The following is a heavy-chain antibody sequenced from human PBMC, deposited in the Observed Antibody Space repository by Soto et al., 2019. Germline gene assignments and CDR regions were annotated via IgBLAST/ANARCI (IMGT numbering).Heavy chain of an antibody. J-gene: IGHJ5*02. Sequence: SETLSLTCTVSGGSISSYYWSWIRQPPGKGLEWIGYIYYSGSTNYNPSLKSRVTISVDTSKNQFSLKLSSVTAADTAVYYCARWGRTRWFDPWGQGTLVTVSS. CDR1: GGSISSYY. CDR2: IYYSGST. CDR3: ARWGRTRWFDP. V-gene: IGHV4-59*01. D-gene: IGHD1-26*01.